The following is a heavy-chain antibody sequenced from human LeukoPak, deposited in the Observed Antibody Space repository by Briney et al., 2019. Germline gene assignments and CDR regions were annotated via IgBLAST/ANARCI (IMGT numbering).Heavy chain of an antibody. D-gene: IGHD1-26*01. Sequence: GGSLRLSCAASGFIFSNYAMSWVRQAPGKGLEWVSAISGGGGSTYYADSVKGRFTISKDISKSTLYVQMNSPRADDTAVYYCARAYSGSLTTFDIWGQGTVVTVSS. CDR2: ISGGGGST. CDR1: GFIFSNYA. CDR3: ARAYSGSLTTFDI. J-gene: IGHJ3*02. V-gene: IGHV3-23*01.